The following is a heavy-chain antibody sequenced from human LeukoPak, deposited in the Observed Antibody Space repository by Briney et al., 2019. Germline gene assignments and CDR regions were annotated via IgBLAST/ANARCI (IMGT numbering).Heavy chain of an antibody. Sequence: PSETLSLTCTVSGGFISSYYWSWIRQPPGKGLEWIGYIYTSGSTNYNPSLKSRVTISVDTSKNQFSLKLSSVTAADTAVYYCASRSGYEEVDYWGQGTLVTVSS. V-gene: IGHV4-4*09. CDR1: GGFISSYY. CDR2: IYTSGST. D-gene: IGHD5-12*01. CDR3: ASRSGYEEVDY. J-gene: IGHJ4*02.